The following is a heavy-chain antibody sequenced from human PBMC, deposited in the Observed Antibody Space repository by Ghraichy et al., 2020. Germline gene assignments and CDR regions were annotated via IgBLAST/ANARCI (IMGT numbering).Heavy chain of an antibody. CDR2: IKSKTDGGTT. CDR3: TTAVASYYYYGMDV. J-gene: IGHJ6*02. D-gene: IGHD4-11*01. V-gene: IGHV3-15*01. Sequence: GGSLRLSCAASGFTFSNAWMSWVRQAPGKGLEWVGRIKSKTDGGTTDYAAPVKGRFTISRDDSKNTLYLQMNSLKTEDTAVYYCTTAVASYYYYGMDVWGHGTTVTVSS. CDR1: GFTFSNAW.